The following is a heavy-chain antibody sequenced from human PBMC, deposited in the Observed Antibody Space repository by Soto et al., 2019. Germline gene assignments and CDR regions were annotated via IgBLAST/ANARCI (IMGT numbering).Heavy chain of an antibody. CDR2: IKSKVDGGTA. CDR1: GFTFSNAW. J-gene: IGHJ6*02. CDR3: TTLSYLYYDGMDV. Sequence: PGGSLRPSCAASGFTFSNAWMNWVRQGPGKGPEWLGRIKSKVDGGTADYGAATKGRFNISRDDLKNMLYLQMNSLKPDDTAVYYCTTLSYLYYDGMDVWGQGTTVTVSS. D-gene: IGHD2-2*01. V-gene: IGHV3-15*01.